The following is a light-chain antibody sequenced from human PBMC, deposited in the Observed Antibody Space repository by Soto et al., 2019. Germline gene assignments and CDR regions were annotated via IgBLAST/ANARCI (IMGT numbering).Light chain of an antibody. V-gene: IGKV3-15*01. J-gene: IGKJ1*01. CDR2: GAS. CDR3: QQYSDWPWT. Sequence: EVVLTQSPAALSVSPGERVTLSCRASESVRTSLAWYQQKPGRSPSLLMYGASNRATGLPARFSGRGSGTEFTLTISSLQPEDFAIYYCQQYSDWPWTFGQGTKLEFK. CDR1: ESVRTS.